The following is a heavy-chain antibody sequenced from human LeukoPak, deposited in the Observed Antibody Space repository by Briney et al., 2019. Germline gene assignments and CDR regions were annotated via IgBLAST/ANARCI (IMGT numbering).Heavy chain of an antibody. J-gene: IGHJ4*02. D-gene: IGHD3-10*01. Sequence: PGRSLRLSCAASAFTFGEYYMRWISQPQGKRMEWDSYISSSSSYTNYADSVKDRFTISRDNAKNSLYLQMNSLRAEDTAVYYCARDRADGGYGSGSYFSLWGQGTLVTVSS. CDR3: ARDRADGGYGSGSYFSL. CDR2: ISSSSSYT. V-gene: IGHV3-11*05. CDR1: AFTFGEYY.